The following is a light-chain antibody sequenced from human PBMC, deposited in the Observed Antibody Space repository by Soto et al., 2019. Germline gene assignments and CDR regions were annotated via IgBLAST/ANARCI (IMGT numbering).Light chain of an antibody. V-gene: IGLV2-14*01. J-gene: IGLJ3*02. Sequence: QSALTQPASVSGSPGQSITISCTGTSSDVGSYNYVSWYQQHPGKAPKLMIYEVSNRPSGVSDRFSGSKSGNTASLTISGRQAEDEANYSCSSYASSSTRVFGGGTKLTVL. CDR1: SSDVGSYNY. CDR2: EVS. CDR3: SSYASSSTRV.